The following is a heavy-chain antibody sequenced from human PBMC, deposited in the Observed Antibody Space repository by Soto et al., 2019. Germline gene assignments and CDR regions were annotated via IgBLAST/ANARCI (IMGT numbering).Heavy chain of an antibody. V-gene: IGHV1-46*01. J-gene: IGHJ4*02. CDR2: INPSGGST. CDR1: GYTFTSYY. D-gene: IGHD6-13*01. CDR3: ARAPGIAAAGTPYYFDY. Sequence: GASVKVSCKAAGYTFTSYYMHWVRQAPGQGLEWMGIINPSGGSTSYAQKFQGRVTMTRDTSTSTVYMELSSLRSEDTAVYYCARAPGIAAAGTPYYFDYWGQGTLVTVSS.